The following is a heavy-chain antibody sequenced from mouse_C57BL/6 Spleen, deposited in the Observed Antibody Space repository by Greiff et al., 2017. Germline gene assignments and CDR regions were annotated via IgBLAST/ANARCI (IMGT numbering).Heavy chain of an antibody. CDR3: ARKYYYGSSYDYFDY. D-gene: IGHD1-1*01. CDR1: GYAFTNYL. J-gene: IGHJ2*01. CDR2: INPGSGGT. V-gene: IGHV1-54*01. Sequence: VQGVESGAELVRPGTSVKVSCKASGYAFTNYLIEWVKQRPGQGLEWIGVINPGSGGTNYNEKFKGKATLTADKSSSTAYMQLSSLTSEDSAVYFCARKYYYGSSYDYFDYWGQGTTLTVSS.